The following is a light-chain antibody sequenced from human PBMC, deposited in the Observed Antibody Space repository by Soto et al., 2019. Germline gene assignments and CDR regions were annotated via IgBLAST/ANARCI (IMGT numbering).Light chain of an antibody. V-gene: IGKV1-9*01. J-gene: IGKJ4*01. CDR1: QGISTY. CDR3: QQLNDYPLT. CDR2: AAS. Sequence: DIQLTQSPSFLSASVGDRVTITCRASQGISTYLAWYQQKPGKAPNLLIYAASTLHRGVPSRFSGGGSGAEFSLTISSLQPEDFGAYFCQQLNDYPLTFVGGTKVEV.